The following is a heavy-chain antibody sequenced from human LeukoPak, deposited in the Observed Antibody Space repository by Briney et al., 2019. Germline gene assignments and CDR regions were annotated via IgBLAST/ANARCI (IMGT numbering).Heavy chain of an antibody. J-gene: IGHJ5*02. CDR3: ARAFAAAGTGYNWFDP. Sequence: ASVKVSCKASGYTFTIYGISWVRQAPGQGLEWMGWISAYKGNTNYAQKLQGRVTMTTDTSTSTAYMELRSLRSDDTAVYYCARAFAAAGTGYNWFDPWGQGTLVTVSS. CDR1: GYTFTIYG. D-gene: IGHD6-13*01. CDR2: ISAYKGNT. V-gene: IGHV1-18*01.